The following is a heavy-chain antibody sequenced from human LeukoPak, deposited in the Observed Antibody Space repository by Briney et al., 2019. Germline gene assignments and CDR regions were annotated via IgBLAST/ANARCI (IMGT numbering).Heavy chain of an antibody. D-gene: IGHD5-18*01. CDR1: GGSISSSSYY. J-gene: IGHJ4*02. V-gene: IGHV4-39*01. Sequence: ASETLSLTCTVSGGSISSSSYYWGWIRQPPGKGLEWIGSIYYSGSTYYNPSLKSRFTISVDTSKNQFSLKLSSVTAADTAVYYCARLPRGYSFPPKITTTYYFDYWGQGTLVTVSS. CDR2: IYYSGST. CDR3: ARLPRGYSFPPKITTTYYFDY.